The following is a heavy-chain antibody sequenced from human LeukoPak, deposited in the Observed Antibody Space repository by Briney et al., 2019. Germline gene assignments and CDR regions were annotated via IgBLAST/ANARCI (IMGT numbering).Heavy chain of an antibody. CDR3: ARAGEYSSSSGQDYYYYMDV. J-gene: IGHJ6*03. D-gene: IGHD6-6*01. Sequence: GGSLRLSCAASGFTFSSYAMSWVRQAPGKGLEWVSAISGSGGSTYYADSVKGRFTISRDNSKNTLYLQMNSLRAEDTAVYYCARAGEYSSSSGQDYYYYMDVWGKGTTVTVSS. CDR1: GFTFSSYA. CDR2: ISGSGGST. V-gene: IGHV3-23*01.